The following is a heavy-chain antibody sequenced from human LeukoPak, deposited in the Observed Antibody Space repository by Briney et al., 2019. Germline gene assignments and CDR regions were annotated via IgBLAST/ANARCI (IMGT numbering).Heavy chain of an antibody. V-gene: IGHV1-46*03. Sequence: ASVKASCKASGYTFTSYYMHWVRQAPGQGLEWMGIINPSGGSTSYAQKFQGRVTMTRDTSTSTVYMELSSLRSEDTAVYYCAREVAGTRVAYYFDYWGQGTLVTVSS. J-gene: IGHJ4*02. CDR1: GYTFTSYY. D-gene: IGHD6-19*01. CDR3: AREVAGTRVAYYFDY. CDR2: INPSGGST.